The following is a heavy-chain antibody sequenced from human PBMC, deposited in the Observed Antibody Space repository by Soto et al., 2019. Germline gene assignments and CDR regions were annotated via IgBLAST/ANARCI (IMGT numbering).Heavy chain of an antibody. CDR3: GYGGGGGELNSVDAFDV. CDR1: GYSFTSYY. Sequence: GASVKVSCKASGYSFTSYYMHWVRQAPGQGLEWMGIINPSGGSTSYAQKFQGRVTMTRDTSTSTVYMELSSLRSEDTAVYYCGYGGGGGELNSVDAFDVWGQGTMVTVSS. CDR2: INPSGGST. J-gene: IGHJ3*01. V-gene: IGHV1-46*01. D-gene: IGHD2-21*01.